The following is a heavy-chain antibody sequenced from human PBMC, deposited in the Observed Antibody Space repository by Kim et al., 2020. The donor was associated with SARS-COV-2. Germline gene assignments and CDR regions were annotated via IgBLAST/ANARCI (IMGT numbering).Heavy chain of an antibody. CDR1: GYTFTGYY. J-gene: IGHJ4*02. Sequence: ASVKVSCKASGYTFTGYYMHWVRQAPGQGLEWMGRINPNSGGTNYAQKFQGRVTMTRDTSISTAYMELSRLRSDDTAVYYCARSGFGELLYPFVTGFVYWGQGTLVTVSS. V-gene: IGHV1-2*06. CDR3: ARSGFGELLYPFVTGFVY. CDR2: INPNSGGT. D-gene: IGHD3-10*01.